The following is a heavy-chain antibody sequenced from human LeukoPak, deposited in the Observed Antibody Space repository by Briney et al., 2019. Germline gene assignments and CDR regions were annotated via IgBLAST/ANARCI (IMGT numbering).Heavy chain of an antibody. CDR2: ISATGKT. D-gene: IGHD3-22*01. Sequence: SETLSLTCNVSGASLSSYYWDWLRQSPGRGLEWIGYISATGKTDSNPSLKSRVTISLATSKNQFSLRLTSVTAADSAVYFCATGYYEPFATWGPGIMVSVSS. V-gene: IGHV4-59*01. CDR3: ATGYYEPFAT. J-gene: IGHJ5*02. CDR1: GASLSSYY.